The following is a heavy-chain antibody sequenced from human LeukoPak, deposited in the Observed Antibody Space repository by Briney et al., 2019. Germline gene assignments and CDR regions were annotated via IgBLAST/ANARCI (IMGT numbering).Heavy chain of an antibody. CDR2: ISGSGGST. D-gene: IGHD3-10*01. V-gene: IGHV3-23*01. J-gene: IGHJ4*02. CDR1: GFTFSSYG. Sequence: GGSLRLSCAASGFTFSSYGMSWVRQAPGKGLEWVSAISGSGGSTYYADSVKGRFTISRDNSKNTLYLQMNSLRAEDTAVYYCANLWFGELSGYWGQGTLVTVSS. CDR3: ANLWFGELSGY.